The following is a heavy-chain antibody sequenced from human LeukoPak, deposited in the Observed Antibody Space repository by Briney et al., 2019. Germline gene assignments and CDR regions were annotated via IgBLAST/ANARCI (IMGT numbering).Heavy chain of an antibody. D-gene: IGHD6-13*01. V-gene: IGHV3-9*01. CDR1: GFTFDDYA. Sequence: PGGSLRLSCAASGFTFDDYAMHWVRQAPGKGLEWVSGISWNSGSIGYADSVKGRFTISRDNAKNSLYLQMNSLRAEDTALYYCAKGGGQQLVPSYYYYGMDAWGQGTTVTVSS. CDR3: AKGGGQQLVPSYYYYGMDA. CDR2: ISWNSGSI. J-gene: IGHJ6*02.